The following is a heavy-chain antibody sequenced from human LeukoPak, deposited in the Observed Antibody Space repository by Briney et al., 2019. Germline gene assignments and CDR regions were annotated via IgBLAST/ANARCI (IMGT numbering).Heavy chain of an antibody. CDR3: ARDCSGRNWARDFDY. J-gene: IGHJ4*02. V-gene: IGHV3-23*01. CDR2: ISGSGTTT. D-gene: IGHD2-15*01. CDR1: GFTFYYA. Sequence: GGSLRLSCAAFGFTFYYAMSWVRQAPGKGLEWVSTISGSGTTTYYADSVKGRFTISRDTSKNTLYLQMNSLRAEDTAVYYCARDCSGRNWARDFDYWGQGTLVTVSS.